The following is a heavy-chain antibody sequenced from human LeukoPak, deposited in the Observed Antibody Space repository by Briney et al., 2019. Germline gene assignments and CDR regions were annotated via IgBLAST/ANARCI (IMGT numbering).Heavy chain of an antibody. Sequence: GGSLRLSCAASGFRFSNYAIHWVRQAPGKGLEWVALISSNGRDRFYAGSVEGRFTIPSDDSESTVDLQMDSLRTEGTALYYCAKSGYYYCMDVWGRGTSVTVSS. CDR2: ISSNGRDR. V-gene: IGHV3-30*02. CDR1: GFRFSNYA. J-gene: IGHJ6*03. CDR3: AKSGYYYCMDV.